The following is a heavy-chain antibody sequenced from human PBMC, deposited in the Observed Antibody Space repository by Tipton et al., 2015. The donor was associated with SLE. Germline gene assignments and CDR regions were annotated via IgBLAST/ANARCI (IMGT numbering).Heavy chain of an antibody. CDR2: ISGSGGST. V-gene: IGHV3-23*01. CDR1: GFTFSSYA. J-gene: IGHJ2*01. Sequence: GSLRLSCAASGFTFSSYAMSWVRQAPGKGLEWVSGISGSGGSTYYADSAKGRFTISRDNSKNTVYLQMNSLRAEDTAVYYCAKYIIEDDWYFDLWGRGTLVTVSS. CDR3: AKYIIEDDWYFDL.